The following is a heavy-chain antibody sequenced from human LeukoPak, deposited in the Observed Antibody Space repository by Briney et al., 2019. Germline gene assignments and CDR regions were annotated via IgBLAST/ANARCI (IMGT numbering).Heavy chain of an antibody. CDR3: AKDRSGMGYYFDF. V-gene: IGHV3-23*01. CDR1: GFTFSSYA. J-gene: IGHJ4*02. D-gene: IGHD1-26*01. Sequence: GGSLRLSCAASGFTFSSYAMSWVRQAPGKGLEWVSAISGSGGSTYYADSVKGRFTIFRDNSKNTLYLQMDSLRAEDTAVYYCAKDRSGMGYYFDFWGQGTLVTVSS. CDR2: ISGSGGST.